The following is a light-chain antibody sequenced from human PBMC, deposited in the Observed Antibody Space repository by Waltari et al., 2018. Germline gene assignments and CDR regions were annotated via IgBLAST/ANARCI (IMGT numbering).Light chain of an antibody. CDR2: GNN. V-gene: IGLV1-40*01. Sequence: QSVLTQPPSVSGAPGQRVTISCTWDSSNIGAGYDVQWYQQVPLTAPRPLIFGNNHLPSGFPDRFSASKSGTSASLAITGLQADDEADYYCQSYDSSLRALVFGGGTKLTVL. CDR3: QSYDSSLRALV. CDR1: SSNIGAGYD. J-gene: IGLJ3*02.